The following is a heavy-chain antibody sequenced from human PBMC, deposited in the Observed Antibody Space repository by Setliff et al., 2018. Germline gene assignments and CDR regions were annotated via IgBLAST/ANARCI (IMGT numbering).Heavy chain of an antibody. J-gene: IGHJ5*02. V-gene: IGHV3-15*01. Sequence: GGSLRLSCAASGITFKNAWMSWVRQSPGKGLEWVGRIKSKSEGEATDFTAPVKGRFTISRDDSKQIVYLQMNSLKIEDTAVYYCSTGPRDSRNYLNWIGHWGQGALVTVS. CDR3: STGPRDSRNYLNWIGH. CDR2: IKSKSEGEAT. D-gene: IGHD3-22*01. CDR1: GITFKNAW.